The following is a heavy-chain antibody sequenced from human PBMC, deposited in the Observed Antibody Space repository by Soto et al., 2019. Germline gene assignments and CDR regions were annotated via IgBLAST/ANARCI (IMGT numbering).Heavy chain of an antibody. CDR1: GFTFRDYI. CDR3: AGQGLGARRYHYKHLEV. CDR2: ISNDETTK. Sequence: QVHLVESGGDVVQPGRSLRLSCAASGFTFRDYIIHWVRQAPGKGLEWVTLISNDETTKYIADSVKGRFTISRDNSKKTVNLQMNSLRPEDTAIYYCAGQGLGARRYHYKHLEVWGQGTKVTVSS. V-gene: IGHV3-30*04. J-gene: IGHJ6*02. D-gene: IGHD1-1*01.